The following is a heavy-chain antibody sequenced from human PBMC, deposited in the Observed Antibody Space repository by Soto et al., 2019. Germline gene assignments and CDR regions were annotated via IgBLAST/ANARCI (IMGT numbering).Heavy chain of an antibody. CDR3: ARGPSYGDYLYYYYGMDV. J-gene: IGHJ6*02. CDR1: GGSISSGGYY. D-gene: IGHD4-17*01. Sequence: SETLSLTCTVSGGSISSGGYYWSWIRQHPGKGLEWIGYIYYSGSTYYNPSLKSRVTISVDTSKNQFSLKLSSVTAADTAVYYCARGPSYGDYLYYYYGMDVWGQGTPVTVYS. V-gene: IGHV4-31*03. CDR2: IYYSGST.